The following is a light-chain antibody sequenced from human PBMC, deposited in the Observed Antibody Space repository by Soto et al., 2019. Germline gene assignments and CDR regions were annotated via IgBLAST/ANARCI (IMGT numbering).Light chain of an antibody. CDR3: QQYNNWPQT. CDR2: GAS. Sequence: EIVMTQSPATLSVSPGERATLSCRASQSVGSNLAWYQQKPGQAPRLLISGASTRATGIPARFSGSGSGTEFTLTINSLQSEDFAVYYCQQYNNWPQTFGQGTKVEIK. J-gene: IGKJ1*01. V-gene: IGKV3-15*01. CDR1: QSVGSN.